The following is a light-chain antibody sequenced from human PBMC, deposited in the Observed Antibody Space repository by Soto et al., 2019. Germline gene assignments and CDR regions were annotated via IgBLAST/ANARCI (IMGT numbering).Light chain of an antibody. CDR3: QQYGSSPP. CDR1: QSVSSSY. Sequence: EIVLTQSPGTLSLSPGERATLSCRASQSVSSSYLAWYQQKPGQAPRLLIYGASSRATGIPDRFSGSGSGKDFTLTISRLVPEDFAVYYCQQYGSSPPFGGGTKVDIK. CDR2: GAS. V-gene: IGKV3-20*01. J-gene: IGKJ4*01.